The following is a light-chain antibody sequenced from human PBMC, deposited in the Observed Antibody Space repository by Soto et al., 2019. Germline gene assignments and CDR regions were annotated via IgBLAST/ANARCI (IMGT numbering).Light chain of an antibody. V-gene: IGLV1-44*01. CDR2: STN. CDR3: SAWDDSLNGPV. Sequence: QSVLTQPPSASGTPGQGVTISCSGSSSNIGSNIVNWYQQLPGTAPKVLIYSTNKRPSGGPDRFSGSKSGTSASLAISGLQSEDEADYYCSAWDDSLNGPVFGGGTKLTVL. J-gene: IGLJ3*02. CDR1: SSNIGSNI.